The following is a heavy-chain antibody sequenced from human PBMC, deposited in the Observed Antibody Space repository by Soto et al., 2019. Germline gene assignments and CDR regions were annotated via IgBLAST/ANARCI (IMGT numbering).Heavy chain of an antibody. Sequence: GGSLRLSCAASGFTFSSYGMHWVRQAPGKGLEWVAVISYDGSNKYYADSVKGRFTISRDNSKNTLYLQMNSLRAEDTAVYYCAKVQHSYDSSGYYYRLKDYYGMGVWGQGTTVTVSS. V-gene: IGHV3-30*18. CDR3: AKVQHSYDSSGYYYRLKDYYGMGV. D-gene: IGHD3-22*01. CDR1: GFTFSSYG. CDR2: ISYDGSNK. J-gene: IGHJ6*02.